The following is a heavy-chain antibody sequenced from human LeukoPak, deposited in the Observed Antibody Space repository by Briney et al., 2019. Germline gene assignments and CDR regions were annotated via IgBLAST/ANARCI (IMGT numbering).Heavy chain of an antibody. Sequence: GTSVMGSCKGSGYTFTGYYMHWVRQAPGQGLEWMGWINPKSGGTNYAQKFQGRVTMTRDTSISTAYMELSRLTSDDTAVYYCARDDDGMDVWGQGTTVTVSS. CDR2: INPKSGGT. CDR3: ARDDDGMDV. J-gene: IGHJ6*02. CDR1: GYTFTGYY. V-gene: IGHV1-2*02.